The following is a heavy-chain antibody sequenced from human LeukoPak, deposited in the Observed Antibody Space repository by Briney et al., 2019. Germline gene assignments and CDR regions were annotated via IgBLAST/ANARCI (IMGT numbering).Heavy chain of an antibody. CDR1: GFTFSNYW. CDR2: INSDVSST. D-gene: IGHD2-2*01. V-gene: IGHV3-74*01. Sequence: GGSLRLSCAASGFTFSNYWMHWGRQAPGKGLVWVSRINSDVSSTTYADSVKGRLTISRDNTKNTLYLQMNSLRAEDTAVYYCARGGCSSTSCYILDYWGQGTLVTVSP. J-gene: IGHJ4*02. CDR3: ARGGCSSTSCYILDY.